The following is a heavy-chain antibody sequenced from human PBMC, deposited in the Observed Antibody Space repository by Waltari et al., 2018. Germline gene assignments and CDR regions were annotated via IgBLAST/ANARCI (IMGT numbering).Heavy chain of an antibody. V-gene: IGHV3-74*01. CDR1: GFTFSNFW. CDR3: ARDLYDTGSGDYPGRDF. Sequence: EVQLVESGGVLVHPGGSLRLSCAASGFTFSNFWMHWVRQAPGKGLVGVARIDRGGSYTSYAGSVKGRFTISRDNTKNTLYLQMNSLRGEDTGVYYCARDLYDTGSGDYPGRDFWGQGTLVTVAS. D-gene: IGHD1-26*01. CDR2: IDRGGSYT. J-gene: IGHJ4*02.